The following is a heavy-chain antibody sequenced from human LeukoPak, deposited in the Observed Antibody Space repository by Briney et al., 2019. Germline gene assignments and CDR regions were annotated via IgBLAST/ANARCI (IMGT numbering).Heavy chain of an antibody. CDR3: ARGAPAADH. J-gene: IGHJ5*02. Sequence: GGSLRLSCAASGFTFSSYAMHWVRQAPGKGLEWVAVISYDGNNKYYADSVKGRFTISRDNSKNTLYLQMNSLRTEDTAVYYCARGAPAADHWGQGTLVTVSS. D-gene: IGHD2-2*01. V-gene: IGHV3-30*04. CDR2: ISYDGNNK. CDR1: GFTFSSYA.